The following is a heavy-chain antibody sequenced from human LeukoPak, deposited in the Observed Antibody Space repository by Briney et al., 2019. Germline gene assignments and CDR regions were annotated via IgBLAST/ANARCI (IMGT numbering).Heavy chain of an antibody. D-gene: IGHD3-10*01. V-gene: IGHV4-39*01. CDR1: GGSISSSSYY. J-gene: IGHJ3*02. CDR3: ATSTPGPDAFYI. Sequence: SETLSLTCTVSGGSISSSSYYWGWLRQPPGKGLDWIASIYDSRSTHYNPSLKSPVTISIDTCKIQFSLKLSSVTAADTAVYYCATSTPGPDAFYIWGERTMVTVSS. CDR2: IYDSRST.